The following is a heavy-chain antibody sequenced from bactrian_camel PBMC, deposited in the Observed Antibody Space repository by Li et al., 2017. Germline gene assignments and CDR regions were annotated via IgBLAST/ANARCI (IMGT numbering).Heavy chain of an antibody. CDR2: IDTIART. CDR3: ATRSGDWLTLMEASYYY. D-gene: IGHD1*01. Sequence: HVQLVESGGGSVQAGGSLRLSCAASGYSGQCLGWFRDEAPGKEREGVAAIDTIARTKYADSVKGRFTISKDDVKKILYLQMNSLKTEDTAMYYCATRSGDWLTLMEASYYYWGRGTQVTVS. J-gene: IGHJ4*01. CDR1: GYSGQC. V-gene: IGHV3S53*01.